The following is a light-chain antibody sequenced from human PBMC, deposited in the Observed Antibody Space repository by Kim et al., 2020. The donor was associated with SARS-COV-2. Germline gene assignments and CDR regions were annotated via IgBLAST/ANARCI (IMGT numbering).Light chain of an antibody. V-gene: IGLV2-14*03. CDR1: SSDVGGYNF. CDR3: SSYAGSDSVGV. CDR2: DVN. Sequence: QSVLTQPASVSGSPGQSITISCTGTSSDVGGYNFVSWYQQHPGKAPKLMIYDVNDRPSGVSNRFSGSKSGNTASLTISGLQAEDEADYYCSSYAGSDSVGVFGGGTKVTVL. J-gene: IGLJ2*01.